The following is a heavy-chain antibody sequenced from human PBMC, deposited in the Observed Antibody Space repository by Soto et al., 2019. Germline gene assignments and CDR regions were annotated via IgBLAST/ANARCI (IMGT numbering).Heavy chain of an antibody. V-gene: IGHV3-23*01. D-gene: IGHD6-19*01. J-gene: IGHJ3*01. CDR1: GFSFSNYA. CDR2: ISGSGRSA. CDR3: VREGSGWYSRGSFDF. Sequence: EVQLLESGGGLVRPGGSLRLSCAASGFSFSNYAMNWVRQAPGKGLEWVSVISGSGRSASYADSVQGRFTISRDNSNNTLYLQMNSLRAEDTAIYSCVREGSGWYSRGSFDFWGRGTMVTVSS.